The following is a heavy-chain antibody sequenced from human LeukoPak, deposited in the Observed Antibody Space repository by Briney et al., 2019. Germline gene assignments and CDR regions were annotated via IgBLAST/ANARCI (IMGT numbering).Heavy chain of an antibody. D-gene: IGHD6-13*01. CDR3: VRQGISSRGAFDI. CDR2: IKQDGSDK. CDR1: GFTFSIYW. Sequence: GGSLRLSCAASGFTFSIYWMSWVRQAPGKGLEWVANIKQDGSDKYYVDSVKGRFTIFRDNAKNSLYLQMNSLRGEDTAVYYCVRQGISSRGAFDIWGQGTMVTVS. V-gene: IGHV3-7*01. J-gene: IGHJ3*02.